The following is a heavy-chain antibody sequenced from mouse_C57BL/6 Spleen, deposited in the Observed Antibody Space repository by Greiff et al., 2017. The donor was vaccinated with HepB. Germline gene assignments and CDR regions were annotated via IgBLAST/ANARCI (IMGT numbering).Heavy chain of an antibody. J-gene: IGHJ2*01. CDR2: IYPGDGDT. D-gene: IGHD2-3*01. CDR3: ARSFYDGYPDY. CDR1: GYAFSSYW. V-gene: IGHV1-80*01. Sequence: QVQLKESGAELVKPGASVKISCKASGYAFSSYWMNWVKQRPGKGLEWIGQIYPGDGDTNYNGKFKGKATLTADKSSSTAYMQLSSLTSEDSAVYFCARSFYDGYPDYWGQGTTLTVSS.